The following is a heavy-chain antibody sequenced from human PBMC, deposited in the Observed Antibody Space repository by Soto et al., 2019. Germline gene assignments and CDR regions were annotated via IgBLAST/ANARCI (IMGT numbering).Heavy chain of an antibody. D-gene: IGHD1-1*01. Sequence: RRLSCAVSGFICSSYDMSWVRQAPGKGLEWVSTILVGGSTHYEDSVKGRFTISRDTSKNTVYLQMNSLTAGDTAFYYCAKATATSGGAFEIYGQGTMVTV. CDR2: ILVGGST. J-gene: IGHJ3*02. CDR1: GFICSSYD. CDR3: AKATATSGGAFEI. V-gene: IGHV3-23*01.